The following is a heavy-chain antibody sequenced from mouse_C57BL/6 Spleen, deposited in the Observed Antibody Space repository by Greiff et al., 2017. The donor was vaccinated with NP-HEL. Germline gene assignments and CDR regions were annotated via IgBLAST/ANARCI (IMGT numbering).Heavy chain of an antibody. Sequence: QVQLQQPGAELVKPGASVKVSCKASGYTFTSYWMHWVKQRPGQGLEWIGRIHPSDSDTNSNQKFKGKATLTVDKSSSTAYMQLSILTSADSAVYYCAIPYSYGTNYFDYWGQGTTLTFSS. J-gene: IGHJ2*01. CDR3: AIPYSYGTNYFDY. D-gene: IGHD1-1*01. CDR2: IHPSDSDT. V-gene: IGHV1-74*01. CDR1: GYTFTSYW.